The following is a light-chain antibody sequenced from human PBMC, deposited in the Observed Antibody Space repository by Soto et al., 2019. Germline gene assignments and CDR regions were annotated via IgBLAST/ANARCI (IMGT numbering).Light chain of an antibody. J-gene: IGLJ3*02. V-gene: IGLV1-47*01. CDR3: AAWDGSLSAWV. CDR1: SSNIGNNY. Sequence: QSVLTQPPSASGTPGQRVTISCSGSSSNIGNNYVYWHQHLPGTAPKLLIYRNNQRPSGVPDRFSGSKSGTSASLAISGRRSEDEADYYCAAWDGSLSAWVFGGGTQLTVL. CDR2: RNN.